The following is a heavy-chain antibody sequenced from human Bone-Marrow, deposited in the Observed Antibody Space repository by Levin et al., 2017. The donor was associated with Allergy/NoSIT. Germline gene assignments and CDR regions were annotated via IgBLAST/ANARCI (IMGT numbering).Heavy chain of an antibody. Sequence: GASVKVSCQGSGYSFSNHWIGWVRQKPGKGLEWMGIIYPDDADTRYSPSFQGQVTFAADKSTNTAYLQWSSLKASDSAIYYCARHRRDIVASNDPFDFWGQGAMVTVSS. V-gene: IGHV5-51*01. D-gene: IGHD5-12*01. J-gene: IGHJ3*01. CDR3: ARHRRDIVASNDPFDF. CDR2: IYPDDADT. CDR1: GYSFSNHW.